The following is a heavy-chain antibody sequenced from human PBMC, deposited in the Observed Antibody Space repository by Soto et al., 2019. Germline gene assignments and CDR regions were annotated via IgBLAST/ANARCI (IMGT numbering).Heavy chain of an antibody. J-gene: IGHJ5*02. D-gene: IGHD3-10*01. V-gene: IGHV4-31*03. CDR3: ARGCFRDARFMVRGVHNWFWFDP. Sequence: SETLSLTCTVSGGSISSGGYYWSWIRQHPGKGLEWIGYIYYSGSTYYNPSLKSRVTISVDTSKNQFSLKLSSVTAADTAVYYCARGCFRDARFMVRGVHNWFWFDPWGQGTLVTVSS. CDR1: GGSISSGGYY. CDR2: IYYSGST.